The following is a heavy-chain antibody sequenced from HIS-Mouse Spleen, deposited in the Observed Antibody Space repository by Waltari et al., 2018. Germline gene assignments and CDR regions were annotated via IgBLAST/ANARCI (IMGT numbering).Heavy chain of an antibody. D-gene: IGHD6-6*01. V-gene: IGHV4-38-2*02. J-gene: IGHJ4*02. CDR1: GYSISSGYS. Sequence: QVQLQESGPGLVKPSETLSLTCTVSGYSISSGYSWGWIRQPPGKGLEWIGSIYNSGSTYYNPSLKSRVTISVDTSKNQFSLKLSSVTAADTAVYYCASSEITIAAPSYYFDYWGQGTLVTVSS. CDR2: IYNSGST. CDR3: ASSEITIAAPSYYFDY.